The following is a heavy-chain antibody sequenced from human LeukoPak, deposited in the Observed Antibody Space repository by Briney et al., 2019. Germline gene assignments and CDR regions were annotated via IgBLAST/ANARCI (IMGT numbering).Heavy chain of an antibody. D-gene: IGHD3/OR15-3a*01. CDR1: GGSITSGDSY. J-gene: IGHJ4*02. Sequence: SETLSLTCTVSGGSITSGDSYWSWIRQPAGKSLEWLGRISTSGSASYNPSLKSRVIISIDTSKSQFSLKLTSVTAADTAVYYCARDPRTVAYYFDFWGQGRLVTVSS. V-gene: IGHV4-61*02. CDR3: ARDPRTVAYYFDF. CDR2: ISTSGSA.